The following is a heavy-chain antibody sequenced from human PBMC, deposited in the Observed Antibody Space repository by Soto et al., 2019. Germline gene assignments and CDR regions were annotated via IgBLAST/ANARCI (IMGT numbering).Heavy chain of an antibody. CDR1: GFSLQTNGVG. Sequence: QITLKESGRTLVKPTETLTLTCTFSGFSLQTNGVGVGWIRQSPGKAPEWLAIIYWNDAKRYSPSLERRVTIIKDTSKNQVVLTMTDMDPIDSGIYYCARRRAEDSNSWFPEGWFDPWGQGTLVTVSS. V-gene: IGHV2-5*01. D-gene: IGHD3-22*01. J-gene: IGHJ5*02. CDR3: ARRRAEDSNSWFPEGWFDP. CDR2: IYWNDAK.